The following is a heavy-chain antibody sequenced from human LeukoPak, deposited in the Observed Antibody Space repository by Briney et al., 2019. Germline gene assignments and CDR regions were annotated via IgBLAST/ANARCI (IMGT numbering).Heavy chain of an antibody. D-gene: IGHD3-22*01. CDR2: LYHSEST. V-gene: IGHV4-38-2*02. CDR3: AREGDYYDTSGTLDY. CDR1: GYFISSGYY. Sequence: SETLSLTCAVSGYFISSGYYWGWIRQPPGKGLEWIGSLYHSESTYYNPSLKSRVTISLDTSKNQFSLKMTSVTGADSAVYYCAREGDYYDTSGTLDYWGQGTLVTVSS. J-gene: IGHJ4*02.